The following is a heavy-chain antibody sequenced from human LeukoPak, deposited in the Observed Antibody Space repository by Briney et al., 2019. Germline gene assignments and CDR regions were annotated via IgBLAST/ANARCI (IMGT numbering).Heavy chain of an antibody. CDR1: GFTFSSYW. CDR3: ARMDIGLVRD. D-gene: IGHD3-10*01. V-gene: IGHV3-7*01. J-gene: IGHJ4*02. Sequence: GGSLILSCSASGFTFSSYWMSWVRQAPGKGLEWVANIKQDGSEKYYVDSVKGRFTISRDNAKNSLSLQMNSLRAEDTAMYYCARMDIGLVRDWGQGTLVTVSS. CDR2: IKQDGSEK.